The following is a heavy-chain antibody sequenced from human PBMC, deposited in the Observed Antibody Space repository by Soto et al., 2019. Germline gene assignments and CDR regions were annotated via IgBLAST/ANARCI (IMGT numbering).Heavy chain of an antibody. D-gene: IGHD2-8*01. CDR3: VREATCSNGVCHFDY. J-gene: IGHJ4*02. CDR2: ISSSATTI. V-gene: IGHV3-48*03. CDR1: GFTFSPYE. Sequence: VGSLRLSCAASGFTFSPYEMNWVRQAPGKGLEWISYISSSATTIHYADSVKGRFTISRDNAKKSLYLQMNSLRAEDTAVYYCVREATCSNGVCHFDYWGQGTLVTVSS.